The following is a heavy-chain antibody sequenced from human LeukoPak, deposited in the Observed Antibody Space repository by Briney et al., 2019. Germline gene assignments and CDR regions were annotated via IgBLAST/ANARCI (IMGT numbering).Heavy chain of an antibody. CDR1: GFPFSSYS. Sequence: PGGSLRLSCAASGFPFSSYSMTWVRQAPGKGLEWVANIKPDGTTKFYVDSVKGRFTISRDNALNSLYLQMNDLRVEDTAVYYCAGDTHSSSWYDHWGQGTLVTVSS. V-gene: IGHV3-7*03. D-gene: IGHD6-19*01. CDR3: AGDTHSSSWYDH. J-gene: IGHJ5*02. CDR2: IKPDGTTK.